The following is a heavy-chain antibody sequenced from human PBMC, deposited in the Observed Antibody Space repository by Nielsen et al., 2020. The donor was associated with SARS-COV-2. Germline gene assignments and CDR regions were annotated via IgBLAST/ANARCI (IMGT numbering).Heavy chain of an antibody. J-gene: IGHJ4*02. CDR3: ARGPRTQLWSRGFDY. CDR1: GGSISSGSYY. D-gene: IGHD5-18*01. V-gene: IGHV4-61*02. Sequence: SETLSLTCTVSGGSISSGSYYWSWIRQPAGKGLEWIGRIYTSGSTNYNPSLKSRVTISVDTSKNQFSLKLSSVTAADTAVYYCARGPRTQLWSRGFDYWGQGTLVTVSS. CDR2: IYTSGST.